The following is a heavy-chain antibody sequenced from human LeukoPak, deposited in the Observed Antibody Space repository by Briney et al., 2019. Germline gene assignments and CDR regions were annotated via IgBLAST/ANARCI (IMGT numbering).Heavy chain of an antibody. CDR2: IYSSGST. J-gene: IGHJ3*02. CDR3: ARAHLSSSWYSDAFDI. V-gene: IGHV4-59*11. D-gene: IGHD6-13*01. Sequence: SETLSLTCTVSGGSIENHHWTWVRQPPGKGLEWIGYIYSSGSTNYNPSLKSRVTISVDTSKNQFSLKLSSVTAADTAVYYCARAHLSSSWYSDAFDIWGQGTMVTVSS. CDR1: GGSIENHH.